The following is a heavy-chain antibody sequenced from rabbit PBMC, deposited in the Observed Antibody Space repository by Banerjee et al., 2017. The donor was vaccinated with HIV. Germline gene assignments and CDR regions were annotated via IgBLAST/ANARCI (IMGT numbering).Heavy chain of an antibody. CDR1: AFSFSNKYV. CDR2: IDTGSSGST. D-gene: IGHD4-1*01. J-gene: IGHJ4*01. Sequence: QEQLEESGGDLVKPEGSLTLTCTASAFSFSNKYVMCWVRQAPGKGLEWSACIDTGSSGSTGYASWAKGRFTISKASWTTVTLQMTSLTAADTASYFCARDLAGVIGWNFNLWGQGTLVTVS. V-gene: IGHV1S45*01. CDR3: ARDLAGVIGWNFNL.